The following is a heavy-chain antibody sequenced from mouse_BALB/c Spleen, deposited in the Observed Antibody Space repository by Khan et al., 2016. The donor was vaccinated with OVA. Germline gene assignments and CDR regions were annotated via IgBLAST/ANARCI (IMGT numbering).Heavy chain of an antibody. CDR3: ASEGYGNEFAY. V-gene: IGHV1S81*02. Sequence: QVQLQESGAELVKPGASVKISCKASGYTFTSSYMYWVKQSPGQGLEWIGGINPSNGDTNSYETFKSKATLTVDKSSTTAYIQPSSLTSEDSALSCCASEGYGNEFAYWGQGTLVTVSA. CDR1: GYTFTSSY. J-gene: IGHJ3*01. CDR2: INPSNGDT. D-gene: IGHD2-1*01.